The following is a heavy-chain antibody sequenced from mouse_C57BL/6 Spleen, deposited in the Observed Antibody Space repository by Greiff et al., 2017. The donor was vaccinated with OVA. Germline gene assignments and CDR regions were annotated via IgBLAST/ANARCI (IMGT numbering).Heavy chain of an antibody. CDR1: GYTFTSYW. V-gene: IGHV1-69*01. Sequence: QVQLQQSGAELVMPGASVKLSCKASGYTFTSYWMHWVKQRPGQGLEWIGEIDPSDSYTNYNQKFKGKSTLTVDKSSSTAYMQLSSLTSEDSAVYYWARYGDRAYAMDYWGQGTSVTVSS. CDR2: IDPSDSYT. CDR3: ARYGDRAYAMDY. J-gene: IGHJ4*01. D-gene: IGHD1-1*02.